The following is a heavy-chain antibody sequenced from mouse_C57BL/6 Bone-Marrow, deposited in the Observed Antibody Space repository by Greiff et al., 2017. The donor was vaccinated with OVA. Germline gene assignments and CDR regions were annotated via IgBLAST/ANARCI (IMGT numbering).Heavy chain of an antibody. Sequence: EVQVVESGGGLVQPKGSLKLSCAASGFSFNTYAMNWVRQAPGKGLEWVARIRSKSNNYATYYADSVKDRFTISRDDSESMLYLQMNNLKTEDTAMYYGVRYGKPSYAMDYWGQGTSVTVSS. CDR1: GFSFNTYA. CDR3: VRYGKPSYAMDY. V-gene: IGHV10-1*01. J-gene: IGHJ4*01. CDR2: IRSKSNNYAT. D-gene: IGHD2-10*02.